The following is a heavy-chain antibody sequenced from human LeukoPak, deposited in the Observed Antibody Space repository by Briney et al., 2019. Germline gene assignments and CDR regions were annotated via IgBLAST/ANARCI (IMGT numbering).Heavy chain of an antibody. CDR3: ARDIGRITMIVALDY. CDR2: ISAYNGNT. J-gene: IGHJ4*02. V-gene: IGHV1-18*01. CDR1: GYTFTSYG. Sequence: ASVKVSCKASGYTFTSYGISWVRQAPGQGLEWMGWISAYNGNTNYAQKLQGRVTMTTDTSTSTAYMGLRSLRSDDTAVYYCARDIGRITMIVALDYWGQGTLVTVSS. D-gene: IGHD3-22*01.